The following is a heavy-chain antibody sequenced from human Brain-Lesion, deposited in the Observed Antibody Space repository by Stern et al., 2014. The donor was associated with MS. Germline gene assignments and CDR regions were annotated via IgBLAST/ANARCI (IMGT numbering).Heavy chain of an antibody. V-gene: IGHV4-61*02. CDR1: GGSISSGGYY. CDR3: ARGRVVPGFQYYATDV. J-gene: IGHJ6*02. Sequence: QVQLGQSGPGLVKPSQTLSLSCTVSGGSISSGGYYWSWIRQPAGKGLEWIGRIFNSGSTSYNPSLKSRVTISIDPSKNQFPLRLNPMTAADTAVYYCARGRVVPGFQYYATDVWGQGTTVIVSS. D-gene: IGHD2-2*01. CDR2: IFNSGST.